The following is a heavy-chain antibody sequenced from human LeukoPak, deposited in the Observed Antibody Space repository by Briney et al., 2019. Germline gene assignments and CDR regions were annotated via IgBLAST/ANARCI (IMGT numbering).Heavy chain of an antibody. D-gene: IGHD5-12*01. CDR3: AKDLIWGDIRVDY. Sequence: SVKVSCKASGGTFSSYAISWVRQAPGQGLEWMGGIIPIFGTANYAQKFQGRVTITTDESTSTAYMELSSLRSEDTAVYYCAKDLIWGDIRVDYWGQGTLVTVSS. CDR1: GGTFSSYA. J-gene: IGHJ4*02. V-gene: IGHV1-69*05. CDR2: IIPIFGTA.